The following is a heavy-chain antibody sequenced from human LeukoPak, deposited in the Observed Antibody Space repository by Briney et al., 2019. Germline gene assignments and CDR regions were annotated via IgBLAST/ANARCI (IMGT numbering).Heavy chain of an antibody. V-gene: IGHV4-61*01. D-gene: IGHD3-10*01. CDR3: ARGYYGSGSYCNDY. J-gene: IGHJ4*02. Sequence: SETLSLTCTVSGGSVSSGSYYWSWIRQPPGKGLEWIGYIYYSGSTNYNPSLKSRVTISVDTSKNQFSLKLSSVTAADTAVYYCARGYYGSGSYCNDYWGQGTLVTVSS. CDR2: IYYSGST. CDR1: GGSVSSGSYY.